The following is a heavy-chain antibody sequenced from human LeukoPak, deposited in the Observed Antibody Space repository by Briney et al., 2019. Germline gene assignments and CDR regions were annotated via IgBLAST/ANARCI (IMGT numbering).Heavy chain of an antibody. Sequence: SETLSLTCTVSGGSISSSSYYWGWIRQPPGKGLEWIGSIYYSGSTYYKPSLKSRVTISVDTSKNQFSLKLSSVTAADTAVYYCARTAPRYDSSGYPLNWGQGTLVTVSS. D-gene: IGHD3-22*01. J-gene: IGHJ4*02. CDR2: IYYSGST. CDR3: ARTAPRYDSSGYPLN. CDR1: GGSISSSSYY. V-gene: IGHV4-39*01.